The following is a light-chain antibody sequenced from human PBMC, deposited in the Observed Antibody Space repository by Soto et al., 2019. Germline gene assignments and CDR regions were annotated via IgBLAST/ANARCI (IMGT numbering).Light chain of an antibody. Sequence: QSVLTQPASVSGSPGQSITISCTGTSSDIGIFNYVSWYQQHPGKAPKLIIYEVTNRPSGVSDRFSGSKSGSTASLNISGLQADDEDDYYCSSYTSSSALGVFGGGTKLTVL. CDR1: SSDIGIFNY. V-gene: IGLV2-14*01. J-gene: IGLJ3*02. CDR2: EVT. CDR3: SSYTSSSALGV.